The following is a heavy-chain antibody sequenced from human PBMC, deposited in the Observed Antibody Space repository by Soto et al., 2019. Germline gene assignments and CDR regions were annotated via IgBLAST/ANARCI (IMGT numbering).Heavy chain of an antibody. CDR2: ISPYNDDT. Sequence: ASVKVSCKASGYTFSIYGISWVRQAPGQGLEWLGWISPYNDDTNYAQKPQGRVTMTTDTSTRTAYMDLRSLRSDDTAVYFCARGGVSSTEYTWNYGTYFDCWGQGALVTVSS. CDR3: ARGGVSSTEYTWNYGTYFDC. V-gene: IGHV1-18*01. CDR1: GYTFSIYG. D-gene: IGHD1-7*01. J-gene: IGHJ4*02.